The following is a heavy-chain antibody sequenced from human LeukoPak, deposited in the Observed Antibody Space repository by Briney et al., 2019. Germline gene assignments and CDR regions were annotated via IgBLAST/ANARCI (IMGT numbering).Heavy chain of an antibody. V-gene: IGHV3-53*01. J-gene: IGHJ4*02. CDR2: IYSGGST. D-gene: IGHD3-22*01. CDR1: GFTVSSNY. CDR3: ARVGYYDSSGYRN. Sequence: PGGSLRLSCAASGFTVSSNYMSWVRQAPGKGLEWVSVIYSGGSTYYADSVKGRFTISRDNSKNTLYLQMNSLRAEDTAVYYCARVGYYDSSGYRNWGQGTLVTVSS.